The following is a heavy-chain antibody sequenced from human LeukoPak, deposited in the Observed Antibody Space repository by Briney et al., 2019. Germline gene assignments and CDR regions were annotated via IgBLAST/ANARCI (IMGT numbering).Heavy chain of an antibody. CDR2: ISGSGGST. J-gene: IGHJ4*02. Sequence: PGGSLRLSCAASGFTFSDYYMSWIRQAPGKGLEWVSAISGSGGSTYYADSVKGRYTISRDNSKNTLYLQMNSLRAEDTAVYYCAKALRFLEWLPLDHWGQGTLVTVSS. D-gene: IGHD3-3*01. CDR3: AKALRFLEWLPLDH. CDR1: GFTFSDYY. V-gene: IGHV3-23*01.